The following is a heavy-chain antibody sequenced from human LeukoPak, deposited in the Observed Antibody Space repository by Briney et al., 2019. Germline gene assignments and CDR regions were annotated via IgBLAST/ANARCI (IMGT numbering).Heavy chain of an antibody. CDR3: ARFDILTAYDAFDI. J-gene: IGHJ3*02. CDR1: GYSFTSYW. Sequence: GESLRISCKGSGYSFTSYWIGWVRQMPGKGLEWMGIIYPGDSDTRYSPPFQGQVTISADKSISTAYLQWSSLKASDTAMYYCARFDILTAYDAFDIWGQGTMVTVSS. D-gene: IGHD3-9*01. CDR2: IYPGDSDT. V-gene: IGHV5-51*01.